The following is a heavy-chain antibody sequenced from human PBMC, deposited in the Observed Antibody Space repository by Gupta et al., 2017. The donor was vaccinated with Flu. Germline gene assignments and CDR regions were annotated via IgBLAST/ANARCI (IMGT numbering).Heavy chain of an antibody. D-gene: IGHD6-6*01. J-gene: IGHJ4*02. CDR3: ARLRQYSSSSDESFDY. CDR1: GYSFTGYW. Sequence: EVQLVQSGAEVKKPGESLRISCKGSGYSFTGYWISWVRHLPGKGLEWMGRIDPSDSYTNYSPSFQGHVTISADKSISTSYLQWSSLKASDTAMYYCARLRQYSSSSDESFDYWGQGTLVTGSS. CDR2: IDPSDSYT. V-gene: IGHV5-10-1*01.